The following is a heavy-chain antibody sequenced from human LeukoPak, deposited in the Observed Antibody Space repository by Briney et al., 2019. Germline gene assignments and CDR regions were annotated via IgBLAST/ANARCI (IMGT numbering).Heavy chain of an antibody. CDR2: ISYDGSNK. Sequence: PGRSQRLSCAASGSTFSSYGMHWVRQAPGKGLEWVAVISYDGSNKYYADSVKGRFTISGDNSKNTQYLQMNSLRAEDTAVYYCAKAGSGYSSRWYRDYFDYWGQGTLVTVSS. D-gene: IGHD6-13*01. CDR1: GSTFSSYG. J-gene: IGHJ4*02. V-gene: IGHV3-30*18. CDR3: AKAGSGYSSRWYRDYFDY.